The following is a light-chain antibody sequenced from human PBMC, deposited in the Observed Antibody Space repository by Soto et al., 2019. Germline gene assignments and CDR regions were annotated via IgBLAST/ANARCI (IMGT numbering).Light chain of an antibody. CDR1: HDVSRN. CDR2: DPS. J-gene: IGKJ4*01. Sequence: DIQMTQSPSSLSASVGDRVTIACRSSHDVSRNLNWFQQKPGEAPKLLIYDPSNLERGVPPRFSRSGSATDFTLTISCLQSEDVETYYCQQYNSMLSFGGGTEVEIK. CDR3: QQYNSMLS. V-gene: IGKV1-33*01.